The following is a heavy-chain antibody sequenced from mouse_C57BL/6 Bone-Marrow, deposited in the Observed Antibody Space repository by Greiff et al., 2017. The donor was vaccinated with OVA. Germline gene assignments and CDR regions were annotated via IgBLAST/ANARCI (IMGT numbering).Heavy chain of an antibody. J-gene: IGHJ4*01. CDR1: GYTFTSYW. Sequence: QVQLQQPGAELVRPGSSVKLSCKASGYTFTSYWMDWVKQRPGQGLEWIGNIYPSDSETHYNQKFKDKATLTVDKSSSTAYMQLSSLTSEDSAVYDCARKVFPGGVDAMDYWGQGTSVTVSS. CDR2: IYPSDSET. D-gene: IGHD1-1*01. CDR3: ARKVFPGGVDAMDY. V-gene: IGHV1-61*01.